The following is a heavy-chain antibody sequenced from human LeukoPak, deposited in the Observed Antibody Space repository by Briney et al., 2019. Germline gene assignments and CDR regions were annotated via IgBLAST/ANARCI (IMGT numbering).Heavy chain of an antibody. D-gene: IGHD3-10*01. CDR3: AKVTYGSGTYGAFDY. V-gene: IGHV3-23*01. CDR2: ISGSGGST. Sequence: GGSLRLSCAASGFTFSNYAMSWVRQAPGKGLEWVSGISGSGGSTFYADSVKGRFTISRGNSKNTLYLQMNSLRAEDTAVYYCAKVTYGSGTYGAFDYWGQGTLVTVSS. CDR1: GFTFSNYA. J-gene: IGHJ4*02.